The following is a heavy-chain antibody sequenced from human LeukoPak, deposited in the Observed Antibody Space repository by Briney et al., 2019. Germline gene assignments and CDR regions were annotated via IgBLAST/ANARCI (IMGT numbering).Heavy chain of an antibody. J-gene: IGHJ4*02. D-gene: IGHD2-21*02. CDR2: ISGSGGST. Sequence: GGSLRLSCAAPGFTLSSYAMSWVRQAPGKGLEWVSAISGSGGSTYYADSVKGRFTISRDNSKNTLYLQMNSLRAEDTAVYYCARRRYCGGDCYTRSDYWGQGTLVTVSS. CDR1: GFTLSSYA. CDR3: ARRRYCGGDCYTRSDY. V-gene: IGHV3-23*01.